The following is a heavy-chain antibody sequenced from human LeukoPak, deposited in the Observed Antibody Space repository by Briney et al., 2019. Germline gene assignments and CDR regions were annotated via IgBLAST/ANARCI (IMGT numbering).Heavy chain of an antibody. CDR3: ARGGYSGYDFDY. D-gene: IGHD5-12*01. CDR1: GYTFTGYY. V-gene: IGHV1-2*02. J-gene: IGHJ4*02. CDR2: INPNSGGT. Sequence: ASVKVSFKPSGYTFTGYYIHWVRQAPGQGLEWMGWINPNSGGTNYAQKFQGGVTMTRDTSIGTAYLELSRLRSDDTAVYYCARGGYSGYDFDYWGQGTLVTVSS.